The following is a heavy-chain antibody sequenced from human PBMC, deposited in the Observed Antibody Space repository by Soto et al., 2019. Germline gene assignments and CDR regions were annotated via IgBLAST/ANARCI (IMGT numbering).Heavy chain of an antibody. D-gene: IGHD1-26*01. Sequence: SQTLSRTGSISWDSLSCSSVTWNWIRQSPSRGLEWLGRTYYRSRWYNDYAESVKSRIIINPDTSKNQFSLHLNSVTPEDTAVYYCVRLIGNSWLDFWGQGTLVT. V-gene: IGHV6-1*01. CDR3: VRLIGNSWLDF. CDR1: WDSLSCSSVT. J-gene: IGHJ5*01. CDR2: TYYRSRWYN.